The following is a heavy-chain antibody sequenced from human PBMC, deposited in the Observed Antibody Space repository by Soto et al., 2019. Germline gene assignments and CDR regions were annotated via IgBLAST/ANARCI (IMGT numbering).Heavy chain of an antibody. J-gene: IGHJ6*02. CDR2: IYPGDSDT. Sequence: GESLKISCKASGYTFNTYWVAWVRQMPGKGLEWMGLIYPGDSDTRYSPSFQGQVTISADKSISTAYLQWSSLKASDTAMYYCARFSRQQLNYGMDVWGQGTTVTVSS. CDR3: ARFSRQQLNYGMDV. V-gene: IGHV5-51*01. CDR1: GYTFNTYW. D-gene: IGHD6-13*01.